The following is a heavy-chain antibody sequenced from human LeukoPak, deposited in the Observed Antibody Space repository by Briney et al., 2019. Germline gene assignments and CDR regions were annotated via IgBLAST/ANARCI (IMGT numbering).Heavy chain of an antibody. CDR1: GGSISSGGYY. J-gene: IGHJ5*02. CDR3: ARVVVLVAATPMWFDP. Sequence: SETLSLTCTVSGGSISSGGYYWSWIRQHPGKGLEWIGYIYYSGSTYYNPSLKSRVTISVDTSKDQFSLKLSSVTAADTAVYYCARVVVLVAATPMWFDPWGQGTQVTVSS. CDR2: IYYSGST. V-gene: IGHV4-31*03. D-gene: IGHD2-15*01.